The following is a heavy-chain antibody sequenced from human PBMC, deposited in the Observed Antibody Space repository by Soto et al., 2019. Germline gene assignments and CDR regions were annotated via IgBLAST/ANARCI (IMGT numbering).Heavy chain of an antibody. V-gene: IGHV1-69*06. D-gene: IGHD5-18*01. CDR3: GRVPRYSFPTSDSLDQ. CDR2: LTPILRET. J-gene: IGHJ4*02. Sequence: QVHLVQSGTEVRKPGSSVTVSCKVSGGTFSTYTISWVRQAPGQGLQWMGGLTPILRETTYAQNFQGRVLITADISATTAYMELSDLTSEDTAMYYCGRVPRYSFPTSDSLDQWGQGTRVTVSS. CDR1: GGTFSTYT.